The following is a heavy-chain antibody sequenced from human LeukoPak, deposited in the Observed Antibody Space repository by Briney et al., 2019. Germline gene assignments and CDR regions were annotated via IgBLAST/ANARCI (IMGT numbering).Heavy chain of an antibody. Sequence: GGSLRLSCAASGFTFSNYWMHWVRQAPGKGLEWVSLISWDGGSTYYADSVKGRFTISRDNSKNSLYLQMNSLRAEDTALYYCAKGTVRYCSSTSCYVSYYYMDVWGKGTTVTVSS. CDR2: ISWDGGST. CDR3: AKGTVRYCSSTSCYVSYYYMDV. V-gene: IGHV3-43D*03. CDR1: GFTFSNYW. D-gene: IGHD2-2*01. J-gene: IGHJ6*03.